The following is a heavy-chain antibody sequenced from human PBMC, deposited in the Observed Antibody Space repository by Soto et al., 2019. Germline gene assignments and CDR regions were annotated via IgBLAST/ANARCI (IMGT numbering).Heavy chain of an antibody. J-gene: IGHJ4*02. CDR2: IYYSGST. CDR1: GGSISSSSYY. D-gene: IGHD6-13*01. V-gene: IGHV4-39*01. CDR3: ARLGAAAGMWYFDY. Sequence: SETLSLTCTVSGGSISSSSYYWGWIRQPPGKGLEWIGSIYYSGSTYYNPSLKSRVTISVDTSKNQFSLKLSSVTAADTAVYYCARLGAAAGMWYFDYWGQGTLVTVSS.